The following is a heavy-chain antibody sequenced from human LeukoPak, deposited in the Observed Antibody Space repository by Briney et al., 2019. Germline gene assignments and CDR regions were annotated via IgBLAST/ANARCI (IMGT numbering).Heavy chain of an antibody. CDR1: GGTFSSYA. Sequence: ASVKVSCKASGGTFSSYAISWVRQAPGQGPEWMGRIIPIFGTANYAQKFQGRVTITTDESTSTAYMELSSLRSEDTAVYYCARDPYYYDSSGYYYGSDYWGQGTLVTVSS. J-gene: IGHJ4*02. V-gene: IGHV1-69*05. D-gene: IGHD3-22*01. CDR3: ARDPYYYDSSGYYYGSDY. CDR2: IIPIFGTA.